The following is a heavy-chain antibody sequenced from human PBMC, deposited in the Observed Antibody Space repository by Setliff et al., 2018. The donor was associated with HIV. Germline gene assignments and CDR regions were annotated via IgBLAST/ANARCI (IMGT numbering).Heavy chain of an antibody. CDR3: ARDVMEYFGNYFDY. J-gene: IGHJ4*02. Sequence: TLSLTCSVSGYSIISDYYWGWIRQPAGKGLEWIGRIYTNGRSNFNPSLKSRVTISVDTSKNQFSLKLTSVTAADTALYYCARDVMEYFGNYFDYWGQGALVTVSS. V-gene: IGHV4-61*02. CDR1: GYSIISDYY. CDR2: IYTNGRS. D-gene: IGHD3-3*01.